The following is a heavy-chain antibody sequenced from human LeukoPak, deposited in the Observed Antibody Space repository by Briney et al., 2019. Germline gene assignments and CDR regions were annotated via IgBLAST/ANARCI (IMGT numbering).Heavy chain of an antibody. CDR3: ARQRYSSGYLARRGMDV. J-gene: IGHJ6*02. D-gene: IGHD3-22*01. CDR1: GYSFTSYW. CDR2: IYPGDPDT. Sequence: GESLKISCKGSGYSFTSYWIGWVRQMPGKGLEWMGIIYPGDPDTRYSPSFQGQVTISADKSISTAYLQWSSLKASDSAMYYCARQRYSSGYLARRGMDVWGQGTTVTVSS. V-gene: IGHV5-51*01.